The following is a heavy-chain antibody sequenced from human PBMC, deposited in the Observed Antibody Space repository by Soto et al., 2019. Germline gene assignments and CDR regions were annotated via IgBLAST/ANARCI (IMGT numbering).Heavy chain of an antibody. CDR2: IVVGSGNT. J-gene: IGHJ6*03. D-gene: IGHD3-3*01. V-gene: IGHV1-58*01. CDR3: ARTIFGVVISDYYYMDV. Sequence: ASVKVSCKASGFTFTSSAVQWVRQARGQRLEWIGWIVVGSGNTNYAQKFQERVTITRDMSTSTAYMELSSLRSEDTAVYYCARTIFGVVISDYYYMDVWGKGTTVTVSS. CDR1: GFTFTSSA.